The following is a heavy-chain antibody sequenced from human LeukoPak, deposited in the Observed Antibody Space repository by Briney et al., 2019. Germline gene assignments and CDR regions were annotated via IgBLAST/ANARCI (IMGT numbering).Heavy chain of an antibody. CDR3: ATFSIFGVASQAKNWFDP. CDR2: IYYSGST. CDR1: GGSISSGDYY. D-gene: IGHD3-3*01. Sequence: SQTLSLTCTVSGGSISSGDYYWSWIRQPPGKGLEWIGYIYYSGSTYYNPSLKSRVTISVETSKTQYSLKLSSVTAADTAVYYCATFSIFGVASQAKNWFDPWGQGTLVTVSS. V-gene: IGHV4-30-4*01. J-gene: IGHJ5*02.